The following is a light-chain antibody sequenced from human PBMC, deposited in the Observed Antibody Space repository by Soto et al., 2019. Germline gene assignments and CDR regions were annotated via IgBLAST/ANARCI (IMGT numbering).Light chain of an antibody. Sequence: DIQMTQSPSSLSASVGDRVTITCRASQSISSYLNWYQQKPGKAPKLLIYDASSLQSGVPSRFSGSGSGTDFTLTISSLQPEDFATYYCQQSYSTPITFGQVTRLEIK. V-gene: IGKV1-39*01. CDR3: QQSYSTPIT. CDR2: DAS. J-gene: IGKJ5*01. CDR1: QSISSY.